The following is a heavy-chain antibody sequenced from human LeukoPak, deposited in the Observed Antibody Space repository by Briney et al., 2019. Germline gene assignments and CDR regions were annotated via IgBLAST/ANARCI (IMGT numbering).Heavy chain of an antibody. CDR2: ISYDGSNK. D-gene: IGHD3-22*01. J-gene: IGHJ4*02. Sequence: GGSLRLSCAASGFTFSSYAMHWVRQAPGKGLEWEAVISYDGSNKYYADSVKGRFTISRDNSKNTLYLQMNSLRAEDTAVYYCARDQDGYDSSGYYSPTLVDYWGQGTLVTVSS. CDR3: ARDQDGYDSSGYYSPTLVDY. CDR1: GFTFSSYA. V-gene: IGHV3-30*04.